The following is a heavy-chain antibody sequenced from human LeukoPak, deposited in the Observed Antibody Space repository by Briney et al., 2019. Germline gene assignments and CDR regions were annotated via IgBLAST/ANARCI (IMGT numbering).Heavy chain of an antibody. D-gene: IGHD3-10*01. V-gene: IGHV1-69*04. CDR2: IIPILGIA. J-gene: IGHJ6*02. CDR1: GGTFSSYA. Sequence: GASVTVSCTASGGTFSSYAISWVRQAPGQGLEWMGRIIPILGIANYAQKFQGRVTITADKSTSTAYMELSSLRSEDTAVYYCASRGSRRDQGRYYYYGMDVWGQGTTVTVSS. CDR3: ASRGSRRDQGRYYYYGMDV.